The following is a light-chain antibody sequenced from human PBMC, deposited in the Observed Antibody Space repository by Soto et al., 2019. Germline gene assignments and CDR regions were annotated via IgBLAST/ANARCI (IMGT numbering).Light chain of an antibody. CDR3: QQYGSSPWT. CDR1: QSVSSSY. V-gene: IGKV3-20*01. J-gene: IGKJ1*01. CDR2: GAS. Sequence: EIVLTQSPGTLSLSPGERATLSCRASQSVSSSYLAWYQQKPGQAPRLLIYGASSRATGLPDRFSGSGSGADFTSTISRLEPEDFAVYYCQQYGSSPWTFGQGTKVEIK.